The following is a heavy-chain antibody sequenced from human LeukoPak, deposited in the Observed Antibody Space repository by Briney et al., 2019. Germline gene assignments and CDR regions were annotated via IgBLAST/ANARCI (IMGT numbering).Heavy chain of an antibody. CDR3: ARERSWGSRYFDY. Sequence: GGSLRLFRAASGFTCSSFEMNWDPQAPGKALVWVSYLSSSGSNIYYVDPVKGRFTTCSDNAKNSLYPQINSLRAEDTDVYYCARERSWGSRYFDYWGQGTLVTVSS. CDR1: GFTCSSFE. V-gene: IGHV3-48*03. J-gene: IGHJ4*02. CDR2: LSSSGSNI. D-gene: IGHD1-26*01.